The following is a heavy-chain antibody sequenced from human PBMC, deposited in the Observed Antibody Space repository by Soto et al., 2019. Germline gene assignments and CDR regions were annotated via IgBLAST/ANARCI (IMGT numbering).Heavy chain of an antibody. D-gene: IGHD6-19*01. CDR1: GFTFSSYG. Sequence: GGSLRLSCAASGFTFSSYGMHWVRQAPGKGLEWVAVIWYDGSNKYYADSVKGRFTISRDSSKNTLYLQMNSLRVEDTAVYYCARVAGRDSSGWPTNDYWGQGTLVTVSS. CDR2: IWYDGSNK. V-gene: IGHV3-33*01. J-gene: IGHJ4*02. CDR3: ARVAGRDSSGWPTNDY.